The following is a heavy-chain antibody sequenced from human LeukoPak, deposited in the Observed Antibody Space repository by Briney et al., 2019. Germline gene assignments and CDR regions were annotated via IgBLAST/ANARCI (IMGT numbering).Heavy chain of an antibody. CDR1: GFTVSSNF. CDR2: IYSGGST. D-gene: IGHD3-9*01. CDR3: ARDHYDILTGPPNYFDY. V-gene: IGHV3-53*01. J-gene: IGHJ4*02. Sequence: GGSLRLSCAASGFTVSSNFMSWVRRAPGKGLEWVSVIYSGGSTYYADSVKGRFTISRDNSKNTLYLQMNSLRAEDTAVYYCARDHYDILTGPPNYFDYWGQGTLVTVSS.